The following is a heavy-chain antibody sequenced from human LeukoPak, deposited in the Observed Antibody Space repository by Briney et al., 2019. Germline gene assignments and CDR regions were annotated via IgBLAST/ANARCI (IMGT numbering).Heavy chain of an antibody. CDR3: ARADSTGYFLGHFDY. CDR2: INWNGGST. Sequence: GGSLRLSCAASGFTFDDYGMSWVRQAPGKGVEWVSGINWNGGSTGYADSVKGRFTISRDNAKNALYLQMNSLRAEDTALYYCARADSTGYFLGHFDYWGQGTLVTVSS. D-gene: IGHD3-22*01. CDR1: GFTFDDYG. V-gene: IGHV3-20*04. J-gene: IGHJ4*02.